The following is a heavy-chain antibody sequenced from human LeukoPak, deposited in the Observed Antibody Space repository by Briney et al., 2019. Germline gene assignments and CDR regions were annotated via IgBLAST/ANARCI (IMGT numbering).Heavy chain of an antibody. J-gene: IGHJ5*02. D-gene: IGHD3-22*01. CDR2: IYSGGST. CDR3: ARPGPYDSSDT. Sequence: PGGSLRLSRAASGFTVSSNYMSWVRQAPGKGLEWVSVIYSGGSTYYADSVKGRFTISRDTSKHTLYLQMNSLRAEDTAVYYCARPGPYDSSDTWGEGTLVTVSS. CDR1: GFTVSSNY. V-gene: IGHV3-53*01.